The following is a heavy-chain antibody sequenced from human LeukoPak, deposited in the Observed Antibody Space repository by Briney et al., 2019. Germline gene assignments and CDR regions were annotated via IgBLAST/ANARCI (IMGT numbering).Heavy chain of an antibody. CDR3: VRDFHWGFDY. Sequence: PGGSLRLSCAASGFTFNNAWMSWVRQAPGKGLEWVGRINYKTNGGTADYAAPVKGRFTISRDDSKDTLYLQMNSLRAEDTAVYFCVRDFHWGFDYWGQGNLVTVSS. V-gene: IGHV3-15*01. CDR1: GFTFNNAW. D-gene: IGHD7-27*01. CDR2: INYKTNGGTA. J-gene: IGHJ4*02.